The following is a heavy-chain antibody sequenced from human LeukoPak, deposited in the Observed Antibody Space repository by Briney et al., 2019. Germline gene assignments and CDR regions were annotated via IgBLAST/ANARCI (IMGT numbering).Heavy chain of an antibody. V-gene: IGHV3-30*09. Sequence: GGSLRLSCAASGFTFTDYYMSWIRQAPGKGLEWVAVLSSDGRSKNYADSGKGRFAISRDNSENTLYLQMNTLRADDTAVYYCAREKYCTSTDCLHGRFYFNSWGQGTLVTVSS. J-gene: IGHJ4*02. CDR2: LSSDGRSK. D-gene: IGHD2-8*01. CDR1: GFTFTDYY. CDR3: AREKYCTSTDCLHGRFYFNS.